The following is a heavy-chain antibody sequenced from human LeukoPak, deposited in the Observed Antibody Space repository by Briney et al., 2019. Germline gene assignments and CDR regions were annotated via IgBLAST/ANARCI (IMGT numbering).Heavy chain of an antibody. Sequence: GGSLRLSCAASGFTVSSNSMSWVRQAPGKGLEWVSVIYSGGSTYYADSVKGRFTISRDNSKNTLYLQMNSLRAEDTAVYYCARDTSVFSGSTAGYFDYWGQGTLVTVSS. V-gene: IGHV3-53*01. J-gene: IGHJ4*02. CDR3: ARDTSVFSGSTAGYFDY. D-gene: IGHD1-26*01. CDR1: GFTVSSNS. CDR2: IYSGGST.